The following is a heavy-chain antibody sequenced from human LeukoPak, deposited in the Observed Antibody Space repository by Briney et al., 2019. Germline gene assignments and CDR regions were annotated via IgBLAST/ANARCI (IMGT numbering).Heavy chain of an antibody. J-gene: IGHJ3*02. V-gene: IGHV4-30-4*08. D-gene: IGHD3-3*01. CDR3: ARASGDDFWSGCRGGPQNAFDI. Sequence: SQTLSLTCTVSGGSISSGDYYWSWIRQPPGKGLEWIGYIYYSGSTYYNPSLKSRVTISVDTSKNQFSLKLSSVTAADTAVYYCARASGDDFWSGCRGGPQNAFDIWGQGTMVTVSS. CDR2: IYYSGST. CDR1: GGSISSGDYY.